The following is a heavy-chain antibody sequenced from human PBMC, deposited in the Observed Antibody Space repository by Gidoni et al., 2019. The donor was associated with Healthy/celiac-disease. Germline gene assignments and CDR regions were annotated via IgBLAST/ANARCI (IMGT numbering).Heavy chain of an antibody. CDR1: GGSISSGSYY. V-gene: IGHV4-61*02. Sequence: QVQLQESGPGLVKPSQTLSLTCTVSGGSISSGSYYWSWIRQPAGKGLEWIGRIYTSGSTNYNPSLKSRVTISVDTSKNQFSLKLSSVTAADTAVYYCARVISGGSGWFDPWGQGTLVTVSS. D-gene: IGHD2-15*01. CDR3: ARVISGGSGWFDP. J-gene: IGHJ5*02. CDR2: IYTSGST.